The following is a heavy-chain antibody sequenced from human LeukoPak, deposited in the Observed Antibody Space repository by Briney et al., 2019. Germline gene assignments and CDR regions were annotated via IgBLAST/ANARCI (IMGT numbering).Heavy chain of an antibody. Sequence: GGSLRLSCAASGFTVSSYGMHWVRQAPGKGLDWVAVIWYDGSNKYYADSVKGRFTISRDNSKNTLYLQMNSLRAEDTAVYYCARDRVIFGVVNTYYFDYWGQGTLVTASS. V-gene: IGHV3-33*01. CDR1: GFTVSSYG. J-gene: IGHJ4*02. CDR2: IWYDGSNK. D-gene: IGHD3-3*01. CDR3: ARDRVIFGVVNTYYFDY.